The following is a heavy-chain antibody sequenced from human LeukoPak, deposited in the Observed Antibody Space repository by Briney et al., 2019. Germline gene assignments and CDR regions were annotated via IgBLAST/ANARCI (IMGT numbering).Heavy chain of an antibody. CDR2: IYTSGST. D-gene: IGHD3-22*01. CDR1: GGSISSGSYY. J-gene: IGHJ4*02. Sequence: PSQTLSLTCTVSGGSISSGSYYWSWIRQPAGKGLEWIGRIYTSGSTNYNPSLKSRVTISVDTSKNQFSLKLSSVTAADTAVYYCARVTTRGYYNCWGQGTLVTVSS. CDR3: ARVTTRGYYNC. V-gene: IGHV4-61*02.